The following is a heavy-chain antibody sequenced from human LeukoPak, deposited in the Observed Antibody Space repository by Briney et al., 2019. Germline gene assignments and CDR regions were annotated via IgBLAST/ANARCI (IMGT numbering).Heavy chain of an antibody. CDR1: GFTFVDYT. Sequence: PGGSLRLSCAASGFTFVDYTMHWVRQARGKGLEWVSLISWDGGSTYYADSVKGRFTISRDNSKNSLYLQMNSLRTEDTALYYCAKHITPSSKSGYFDYWGQGTLVTVSS. D-gene: IGHD4-11*01. J-gene: IGHJ4*02. V-gene: IGHV3-43*01. CDR2: ISWDGGST. CDR3: AKHITPSSKSGYFDY.